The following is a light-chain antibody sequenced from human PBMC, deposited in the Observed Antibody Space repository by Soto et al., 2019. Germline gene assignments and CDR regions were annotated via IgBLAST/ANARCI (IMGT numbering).Light chain of an antibody. CDR1: QSVSSNY. V-gene: IGKV3-11*01. CDR3: QQRSNWPPH. Sequence: IVLTQSPGTLSLSPGEGATLSCRASQSVSSNYLAWYQQRPGQTPRLLIYDASNRATGIPARFSGSGSGTDFTLTITSLEPEDFAVYYCQQRSNWPPHFGGGTKVEIK. CDR2: DAS. J-gene: IGKJ4*01.